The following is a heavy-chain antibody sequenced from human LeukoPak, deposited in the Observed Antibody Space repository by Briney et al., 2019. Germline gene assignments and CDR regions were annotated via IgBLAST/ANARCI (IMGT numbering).Heavy chain of an antibody. CDR3: TKDRGAFGELLSISDY. CDR2: INGGGSNT. Sequence: GGSLRLSCAASGSTFSSYAMSWVRQAPGKGLQWVSSINGGGSNTYFADTVKGRFTISRDNSKNTVYLQMNSLRAEDTAVYYCTKDRGAFGELLSISDYWGQGTLVTVAS. J-gene: IGHJ4*02. CDR1: GSTFSSYA. D-gene: IGHD3-10*01. V-gene: IGHV3-23*01.